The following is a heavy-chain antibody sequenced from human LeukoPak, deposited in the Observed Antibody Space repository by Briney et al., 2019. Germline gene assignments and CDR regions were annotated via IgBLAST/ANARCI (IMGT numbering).Heavy chain of an antibody. CDR2: IYYSGST. D-gene: IGHD6-19*01. J-gene: IGHJ4*02. Sequence: PSETLSLTCTASGGSISSYYWSWIRQPPGKGLEWIGYIYYSGSTNYNPSLKSRVTISVDTSKNQFSLKLSSVTAADTAVYYCAREYSSGPHHYFDYWGQGTLVTVSS. CDR1: GGSISSYY. V-gene: IGHV4-59*01. CDR3: AREYSSGPHHYFDY.